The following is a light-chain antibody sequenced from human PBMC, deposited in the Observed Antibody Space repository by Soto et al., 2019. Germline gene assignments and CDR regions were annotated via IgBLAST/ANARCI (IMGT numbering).Light chain of an antibody. Sequence: QSVLTQPPSASGSPGQSVTISCTGTSSDIGGYNFVSWYRHHPGKAPQLLIYQVSQRPSGVPDRFSGSKSGNTASLTVSGLQAEDEAAYYCCSYGGSRNYVFGTGTKLTVL. V-gene: IGLV2-8*01. CDR3: CSYGGSRNYV. CDR1: SSDIGGYNF. CDR2: QVS. J-gene: IGLJ1*01.